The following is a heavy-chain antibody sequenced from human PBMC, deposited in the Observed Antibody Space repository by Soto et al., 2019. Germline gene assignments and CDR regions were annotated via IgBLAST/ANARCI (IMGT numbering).Heavy chain of an antibody. Sequence: GGSLRLSCAASGFMFTSYWMTWVRQAPGKGLEWVANIRPDGSAKNYVDSVKGRFTISRDNAKNSLYLQMNSLRAEDTAVYYCARDPVRGDDYNFDYWGQGTLVTVSS. J-gene: IGHJ4*02. CDR3: ARDPVRGDDYNFDY. CDR1: GFMFTSYW. V-gene: IGHV3-7*01. D-gene: IGHD3-10*01. CDR2: IRPDGSAK.